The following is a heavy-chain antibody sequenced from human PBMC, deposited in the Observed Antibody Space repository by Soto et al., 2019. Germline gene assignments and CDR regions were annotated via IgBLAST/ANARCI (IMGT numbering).Heavy chain of an antibody. CDR2: IYPGDSDT. Sequence: GESLKISCKGSGYSFTSYWTGWVRQMPGKGLEWMGIIYPGDSDTRYSPSFQGQVTISADKSISTAYLQWSSLKASDTAMYYCARRGTYSSSWYDEFDYWGQGTLVTVSS. CDR1: GYSFTSYW. CDR3: ARRGTYSSSWYDEFDY. D-gene: IGHD6-13*01. J-gene: IGHJ4*02. V-gene: IGHV5-51*01.